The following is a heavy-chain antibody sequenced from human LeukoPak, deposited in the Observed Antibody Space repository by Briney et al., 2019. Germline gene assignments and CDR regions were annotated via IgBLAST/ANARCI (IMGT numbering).Heavy chain of an antibody. CDR2: INEDGSVI. CDR1: GFTFSTSR. D-gene: IGHD5-12*01. Sequence: GGSLRLSCAASGFTFSTSRMTWVRQAPGKELEWLGNINEDGSVINYVDSVKGRFTTSRDNAWNSLYLQMHSLRADDTAVYYCARDSGYNAFDIWGQGTMVTVPS. CDR3: ARDSGYNAFDI. J-gene: IGHJ3*02. V-gene: IGHV3-7*01.